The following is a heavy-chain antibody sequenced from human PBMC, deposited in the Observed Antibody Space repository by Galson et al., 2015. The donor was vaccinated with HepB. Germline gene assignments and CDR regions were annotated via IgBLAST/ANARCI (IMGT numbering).Heavy chain of an antibody. CDR2: IQQDGSEK. D-gene: IGHD4-23*01. Sequence: SLRLSCAASEFIFSNYWMSWVRQAPGKGLEWVANIQQDGSEKNYVDSVKGRFTISRDNARNSLYLQMNSLRAEDTALYYCARVPSGGQTMDYWGQGTQVSVSS. V-gene: IGHV3-7*01. CDR3: ARVPSGGQTMDY. J-gene: IGHJ4*02. CDR1: EFIFSNYW.